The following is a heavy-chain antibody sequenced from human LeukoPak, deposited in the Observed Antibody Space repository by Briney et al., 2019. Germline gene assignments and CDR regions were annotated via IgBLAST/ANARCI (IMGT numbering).Heavy chain of an antibody. CDR3: ARGYCSSTSCYFDY. CDR1: GGSISSGDCY. Sequence: PSETLSLTCTVSGGSISSGDCYWSWIRQPPGKGLEWIGYIYYSGSTYYNPSLKSRVTISEDTSKNQFSLELSSVTAADTAVYYCARGYCSSTSCYFDYWGQGTLVTVSS. D-gene: IGHD2-2*01. CDR2: IYYSGST. J-gene: IGHJ4*02. V-gene: IGHV4-30-4*08.